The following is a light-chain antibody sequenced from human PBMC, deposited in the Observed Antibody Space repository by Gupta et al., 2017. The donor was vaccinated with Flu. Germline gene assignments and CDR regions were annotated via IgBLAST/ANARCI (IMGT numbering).Light chain of an antibody. CDR2: EDN. V-gene: IGLV6-57*03. CDR1: SGSIASTF. Sequence: TISCTRSSGSIASTFVQWYQQRPGSAHTTVSYEDNRRPPGVPDRFSGSIDSSSNSASLHITGLKTEEEAEDYCQSYNSDNNGVVFGGGTKLTVL. J-gene: IGLJ2*01. CDR3: QSYNSDNNGVV.